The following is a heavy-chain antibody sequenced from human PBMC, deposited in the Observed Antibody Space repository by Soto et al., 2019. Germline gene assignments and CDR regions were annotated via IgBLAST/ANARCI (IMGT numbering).Heavy chain of an antibody. Sequence: QVQLQESGPGLVKPSGTLSLTCAVSGGSISSSNWWSWVRQPPGKGLEWIGEIYHSGSTNYNPSLKSRVTISVDMSKNQFSLKLSSVTSADTAVYYCARGGGKWLRSYYYYGMDVWAKGPRSPSP. J-gene: IGHJ6*02. CDR3: ARGGGKWLRSYYYYGMDV. CDR1: GGSISSSNW. CDR2: IYHSGST. V-gene: IGHV4-4*02. D-gene: IGHD5-12*01.